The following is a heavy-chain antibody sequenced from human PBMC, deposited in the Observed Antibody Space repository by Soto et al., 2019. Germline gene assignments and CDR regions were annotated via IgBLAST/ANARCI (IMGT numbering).Heavy chain of an antibody. CDR3: AKELVNSGWTYFDY. CDR1: GFSFSTSA. D-gene: IGHD6-19*01. V-gene: IGHV3-23*01. Sequence: GRSLRLSCAAAGFSFSTSAMHWVRQAPGKGLEWVAGVTHGGGNPYYLDSVKGRFTISGDNSKNTLYLQMNSRRAEDTAVYFCAKELVNSGWTYFDYWGQGTLVTASS. J-gene: IGHJ4*02. CDR2: VTHGGGNP.